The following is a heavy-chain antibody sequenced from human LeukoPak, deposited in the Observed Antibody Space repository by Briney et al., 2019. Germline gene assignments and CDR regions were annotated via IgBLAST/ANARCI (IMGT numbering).Heavy chain of an antibody. CDR2: INGGGGTT. Sequence: PGGSLRLSCAASGFTFSSYAMYWVRQAPGKGLEWVSAINGGGGTTYHAGSVQGRFTISRDNSKNTLYLKMNNLRAEDTAIYYCAKKRVNTVVPRDFDCWGQGTLVTVSS. CDR1: GFTFSSYA. J-gene: IGHJ4*02. D-gene: IGHD4-11*01. CDR3: AKKRVNTVVPRDFDC. V-gene: IGHV3-23*01.